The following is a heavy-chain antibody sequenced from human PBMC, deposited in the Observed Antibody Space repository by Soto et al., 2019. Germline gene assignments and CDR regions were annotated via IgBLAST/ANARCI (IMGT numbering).Heavy chain of an antibody. D-gene: IGHD3-10*01. J-gene: IGHJ4*02. CDR2: LTGSGYTT. CDR1: GFTFSTYA. CDR3: AKESRYYYVSGSYLSLDY. V-gene: IGHV3-23*01. Sequence: EVQLLESGGGLVQPGGSLRLSCAASGFTFSTYAMTWVRQAPGKGLEWVSTLTGSGYTTYYADSVKGRFTISRDNSKNTLYLQMNSLRVEDTAVYYCAKESRYYYVSGSYLSLDYWGQGTLVTVSS.